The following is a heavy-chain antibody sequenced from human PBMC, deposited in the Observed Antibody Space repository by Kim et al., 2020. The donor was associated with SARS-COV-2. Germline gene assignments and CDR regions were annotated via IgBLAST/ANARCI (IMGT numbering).Heavy chain of an antibody. J-gene: IGHJ6*02. CDR2: ISYDGSNK. D-gene: IGHD3-3*01. CDR1: GFTFSSYA. V-gene: IGHV3-30*04. CDR3: ARGSLEWLCMDV. Sequence: GGSLRLSCAASGFTFSSYAMHWVRQAPGKGLEWVAVISYDGSNKYYADSVKGRFTISRDNSKNTLYLQMNSLRAEDTAVYYCARGSLEWLCMDVWGQGTT.